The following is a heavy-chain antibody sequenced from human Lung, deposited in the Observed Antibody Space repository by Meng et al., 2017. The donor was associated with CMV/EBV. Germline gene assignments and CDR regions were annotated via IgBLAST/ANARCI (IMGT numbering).Heavy chain of an antibody. D-gene: IGHD6-6*01. V-gene: IGHV2-5*02. CDR2: IYGDDEK. CDR1: WSSLSTGGVG. Sequence: KESLPELVKPTQTLTMPSTCLWSSLSTGGVGVGWRRQPPGKALECLAIIYGDDEKRYSPSLESRLTVTKDTSKNQVVLTMTNMVPVDTATYYCARAAARPSDWFDPWGQGTLVTVSS. J-gene: IGHJ5*02. CDR3: ARAAARPSDWFDP.